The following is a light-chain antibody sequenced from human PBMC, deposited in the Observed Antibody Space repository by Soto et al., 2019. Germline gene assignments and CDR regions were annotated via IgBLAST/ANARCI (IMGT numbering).Light chain of an antibody. CDR1: QTISSW. Sequence: DIQMTQSPSTLSGSVGHRVTITSRASQTISSWLAWYQQQPGKAPQILIYKASTLKSGVPSRLSGSGSGTDYTLTISSLQPEDFATYYCQQSYRTPTFGQGTRLEIK. V-gene: IGKV1-5*03. CDR3: QQSYRTPT. J-gene: IGKJ5*01. CDR2: KAS.